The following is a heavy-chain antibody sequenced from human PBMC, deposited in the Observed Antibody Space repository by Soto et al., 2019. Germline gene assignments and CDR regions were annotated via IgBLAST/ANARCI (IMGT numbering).Heavy chain of an antibody. CDR3: ARDLDFRPQWGYYGMDV. D-gene: IGHD1-26*01. J-gene: IGHJ6*02. Sequence: PGGSLRLSCAASGFTFSSYWMSWFRQAPGKGLEWVANIKQDGGEKYHVDSVKGRFTISRDNAKNSLYPQMNNLRAEDTAVYYCARDLDFRPQWGYYGMDVWGQGTTVTVSS. V-gene: IGHV3-7*01. CDR2: IKQDGGEK. CDR1: GFTFSSYW.